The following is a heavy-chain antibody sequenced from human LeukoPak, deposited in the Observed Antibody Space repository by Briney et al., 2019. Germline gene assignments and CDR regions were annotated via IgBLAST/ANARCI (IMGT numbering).Heavy chain of an antibody. D-gene: IGHD5-24*01. CDR3: ARGLQWRWLQSYFDF. CDR1: GFSFSTYW. CDR2: INPDGTER. Sequence: GGSLRLSCAASGFSFSTYWMSWVRQAPGKGPEWVALINPDGTERYYVDSVKGRFTISRDNAKNSLYLEMNSLRAEDTAIYFCARGLQWRWLQSYFDFWGQGTLVTVSS. J-gene: IGHJ4*02. V-gene: IGHV3-7*03.